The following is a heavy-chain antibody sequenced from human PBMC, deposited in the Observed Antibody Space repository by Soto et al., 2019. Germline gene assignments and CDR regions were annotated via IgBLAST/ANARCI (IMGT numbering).Heavy chain of an antibody. CDR2: IWYDGSNQ. V-gene: IGHV3-33*01. Sequence: QVQLVESGGGVVQPGRSLRLSCAASGFTFSSYGRHWVRQAPGKGLEWVAVIWYDGSNQYYADSVKGRFTISRDNSKNTLYLQMNSLRAEDTAVYYCARGGLQRDYYYGMDVWGQGTTVTLSS. J-gene: IGHJ6*02. CDR1: GFTFSSYG. CDR3: ARGGLQRDYYYGMDV.